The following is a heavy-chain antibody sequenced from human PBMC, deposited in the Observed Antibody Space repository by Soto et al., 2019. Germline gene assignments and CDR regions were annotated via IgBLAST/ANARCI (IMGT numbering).Heavy chain of an antibody. CDR3: AKAGAPLGGAVAGPQISASDAFDT. Sequence: ASVKVSCKASGYTFTSYDMHWVRQAPGQGLEWMGIINPSGGSTSYAQKFQGRVTMTRDTSTSTVYMELSSLRSEDTAVYYCAKAGAPLGGAVAGPQISASDAFDTWGQGTMVTVSS. V-gene: IGHV1-46*01. CDR2: INPSGGST. CDR1: GYTFTSYD. J-gene: IGHJ3*02. D-gene: IGHD6-19*01.